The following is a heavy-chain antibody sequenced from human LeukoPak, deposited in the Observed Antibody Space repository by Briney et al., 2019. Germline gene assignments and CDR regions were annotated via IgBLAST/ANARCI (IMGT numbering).Heavy chain of an antibody. J-gene: IGHJ4*02. D-gene: IGHD3-10*01. CDR3: LRGVRRDY. V-gene: IGHV3-21*06. CDR2: IDSSGGYM. Sequence: GGSLRLSCAASGFTVSSNYMSWVRQAPGKGLEWVSSIDSSGGYMFYADSVKGRFIISRDNAKDSLYLQMNSLRVEDTAVYYCLRGVRRDYWGQGPLVTVSS. CDR1: GFTVSSNY.